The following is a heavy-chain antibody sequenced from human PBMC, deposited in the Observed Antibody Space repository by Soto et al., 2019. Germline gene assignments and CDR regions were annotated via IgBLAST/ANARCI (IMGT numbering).Heavy chain of an antibody. Sequence: QVHLVQSGAEVKKPGASVKVSCKGSGYDFTTYGITWVRQAPVQGLEWMAWISAHNGNTDYAQKLQGRVTVTRDTPASTAYLELRSLSSDETAVYYCSRGRYGDYWGQGALVTVSS. V-gene: IGHV1-18*01. J-gene: IGHJ4*02. D-gene: IGHD1-1*01. CDR2: ISAHNGNT. CDR3: SRGRYGDY. CDR1: GYDFTTYG.